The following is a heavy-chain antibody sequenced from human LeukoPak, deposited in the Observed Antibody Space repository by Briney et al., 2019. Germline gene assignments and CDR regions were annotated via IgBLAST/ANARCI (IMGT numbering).Heavy chain of an antibody. D-gene: IGHD4-23*01. CDR2: IYSGGST. J-gene: IGHJ4*02. CDR3: ARDLRNYGGKIPVGAFDY. CDR1: GFTVSSNY. Sequence: GGSLRLSCAASGFTVSSNYMSWVRQAPGKGLEWVSVIYSGGSTYYADSVKGRFTISRDNSKNTLYLQMNSLRAEDTAVYYCARDLRNYGGKIPVGAFDYWGQGTLVTISS. V-gene: IGHV3-66*01.